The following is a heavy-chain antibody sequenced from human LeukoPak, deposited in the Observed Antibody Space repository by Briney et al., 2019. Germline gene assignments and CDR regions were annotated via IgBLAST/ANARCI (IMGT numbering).Heavy chain of an antibody. CDR1: GFTFSSYA. J-gene: IGHJ4*02. Sequence: RPGGSLRLSCAASGFTFSSYAMSWVRQAPGKGLEWVSAISGSGASTYYADSVKGRFTISRDNSKNTLYLQMNSLRAEDTAVYYCVKDREYSGYDFFLPFDYWGQGTLVTVSS. CDR3: VKDREYSGYDFFLPFDY. CDR2: ISGSGAST. D-gene: IGHD5-12*01. V-gene: IGHV3-23*01.